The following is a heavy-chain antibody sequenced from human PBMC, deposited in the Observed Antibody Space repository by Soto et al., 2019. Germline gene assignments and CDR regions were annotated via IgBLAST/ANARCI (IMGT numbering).Heavy chain of an antibody. CDR3: ATFVEATTVTRGSPRDY. CDR2: INPSGSI. D-gene: IGHD4-4*01. V-gene: IGHV4-34*01. CDR1: GGSFSGYH. Sequence: VQLQQWGAGLLKPSETLSLTCAVYGGSFSGYHWSWFRQPPGKGLEWIGEINPSGSINYNPSLKSRVTISVDTSKNQFSLNLSSVTAADTAVYYCATFVEATTVTRGSPRDYWGQGTLVTVSS. J-gene: IGHJ4*02.